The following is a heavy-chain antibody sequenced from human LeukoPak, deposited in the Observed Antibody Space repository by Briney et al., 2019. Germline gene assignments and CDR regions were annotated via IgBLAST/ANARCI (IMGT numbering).Heavy chain of an antibody. V-gene: IGHV4-4*07. Sequence: PSETLSLTCTVSGGSISSYYWSWIRQPAGKGLEWIGRIYTSGSTNYNPSLKSRVTMSVDTSKNQFSLKLSSVTAADTAVYYCAREGYYDSSGSYAFDIWGQGTMVTVSS. CDR1: GGSISSYY. D-gene: IGHD3-22*01. CDR3: AREGYYDSSGSYAFDI. CDR2: IYTSGST. J-gene: IGHJ3*02.